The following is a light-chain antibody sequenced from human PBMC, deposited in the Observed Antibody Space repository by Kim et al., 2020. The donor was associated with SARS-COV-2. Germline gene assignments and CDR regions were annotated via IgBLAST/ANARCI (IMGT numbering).Light chain of an antibody. CDR2: GAS. CDR1: QSVGSH. V-gene: IGKV3-15*01. J-gene: IGKJ4*01. Sequence: EIVMTQSPATLSVSPGERATLSCRASQSVGSHLAWYQQRPGQAPSLLIYGASTRATGIPARFSGSGSGTEFTLTISSLQSEDFAVYYCQQYSNWPSLTFGGGTKVEIK. CDR3: QQYSNWPSLT.